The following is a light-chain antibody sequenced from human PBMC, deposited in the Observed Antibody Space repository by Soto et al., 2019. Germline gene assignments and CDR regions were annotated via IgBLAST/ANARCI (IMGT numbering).Light chain of an antibody. Sequence: EIVLTQSPGTLSLSPGERATLSCRASQSVSNNYLAWYQQKPGQAPRLLIYGASNRATGIPDRFSGSGSGTDLTLTISRLEPEDFEEYHGQQYNNWPQTFGQGTKVDIK. J-gene: IGKJ1*01. CDR2: GAS. V-gene: IGKV3-20*01. CDR1: QSVSNNY. CDR3: QQYNNWPQT.